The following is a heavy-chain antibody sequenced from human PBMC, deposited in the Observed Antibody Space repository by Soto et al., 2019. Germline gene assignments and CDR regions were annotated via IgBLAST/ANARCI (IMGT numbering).Heavy chain of an antibody. J-gene: IGHJ5*02. CDR3: ARGKRSKTASAGTGWFDP. CDR1: GDSISSGGLS. D-gene: IGHD6-13*01. Sequence: QLQLQESGSGLLKPSQTLSLNCSVSGDSISSGGLSWNWLRQSPGRGLEWIGYIYYPGLTYYNPSLKSRVSMSLDTSANQVSLSLSSVPAADSAVYYCARGKRSKTASAGTGWFDPWGPGTLVTVSS. CDR2: IYYPGLT. V-gene: IGHV4-30-2*06.